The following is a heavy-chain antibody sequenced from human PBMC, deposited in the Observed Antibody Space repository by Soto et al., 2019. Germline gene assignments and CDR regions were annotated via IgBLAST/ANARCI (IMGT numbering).Heavy chain of an antibody. D-gene: IGHD3-9*01. CDR1: GFIFSSYW. V-gene: IGHV3-74*01. CDR2: IKSGEIGI. Sequence: EVQLVESGGGLVQPGGSLRLSCAASGFIFSSYWMHWVRQAPGKGLVWVSRIKSGEIGISYADSVKGRFTISRDNAKNTLYLQMNSLRVADTAVYYCARGGVDILTGPLDYWGQGTLVTVSS. CDR3: ARGGVDILTGPLDY. J-gene: IGHJ4*02.